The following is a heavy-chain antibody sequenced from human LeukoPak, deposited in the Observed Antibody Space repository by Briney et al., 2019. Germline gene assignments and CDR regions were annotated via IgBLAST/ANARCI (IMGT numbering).Heavy chain of an antibody. V-gene: IGHV4-34*01. CDR3: ATQKD. CDR2: INHSGST. J-gene: IGHJ4*02. Sequence: PSETLSLTCAVYGGSFSCYYWSWIRQPPGKGLEWIGEINHSGSTNYNPSLKSRVTISVDTSKNQFSLKLSSVTAADTAVYYCATQKDWGQGTLVTVSS. CDR1: GGSFSCYY.